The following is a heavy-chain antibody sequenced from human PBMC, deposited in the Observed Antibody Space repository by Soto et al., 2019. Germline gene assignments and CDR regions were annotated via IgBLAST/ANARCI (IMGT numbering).Heavy chain of an antibody. CDR2: IYKSATT. D-gene: IGHD7-27*01. J-gene: IGHJ5*01. CDR1: GDSISNLDYF. V-gene: IGHV4-30-4*01. Sequence: SETLSLTCSVSGDSISNLDYFWAWIRQPPGQALEYIGYIYKSATTYYNPSFESRVAISVDTSKSQFSLNVTSVTAADTAVYFCSRGRYCLTGRCFPNWFDSWGQGALVTVSS. CDR3: SRGRYCLTGRCFPNWFDS.